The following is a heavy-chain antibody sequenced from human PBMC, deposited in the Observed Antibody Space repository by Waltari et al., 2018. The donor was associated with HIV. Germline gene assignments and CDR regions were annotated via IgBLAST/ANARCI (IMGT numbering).Heavy chain of an antibody. D-gene: IGHD4-17*01. CDR3: ARGTYGDL. CDR2: INTHSGDA. CDR1: GDPFVSYS. J-gene: IGHJ4*02. Sequence: QVHLLQSGAEVKNPGASVKVSCKASGDPFVSYSLNWVRQAPGRGLEWRGWINTHSGDANYTQSLHDRVTMTIEASTNTAYMELRSLTYDDTALYYCARGTYGDLWGQGTLVSV. V-gene: IGHV1-18*04.